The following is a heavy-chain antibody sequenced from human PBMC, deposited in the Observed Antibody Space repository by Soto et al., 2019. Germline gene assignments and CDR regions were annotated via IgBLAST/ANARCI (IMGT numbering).Heavy chain of an antibody. CDR2: ISGSDGDT. CDR1: GFTFSSYA. V-gene: IGHV3-23*01. Sequence: HPGGSLRLSCAASGFTFSSYAMSWVRQAPGKGLEWVSAISGSDGDTYYADSVQGRFTISTENSKNTLYLQMSSMRAEDADVYFCEKPYCGSSTTCFDAFDFWGQGTMVTVSS. J-gene: IGHJ3*01. D-gene: IGHD2-2*01. CDR3: EKPYCGSSTTCFDAFDF.